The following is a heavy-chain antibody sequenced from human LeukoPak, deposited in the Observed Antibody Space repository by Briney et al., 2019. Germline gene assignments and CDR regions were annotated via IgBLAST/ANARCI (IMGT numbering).Heavy chain of an antibody. J-gene: IGHJ3*02. CDR1: GFTFSSYA. D-gene: IGHD3-22*01. V-gene: IGHV3-23*01. CDR2: ISGSGGST. CDR3: AREYYYDSSGSI. Sequence: GGSLRLSCAASGFTFSSYAMSWVRQAPGKGLEWVSAISGSGGSTYYAGSVKGRFTISRDNSKNTLYLQMNSLRAEDTAVYYCAREYYYDSSGSIWGQGTMVTVSS.